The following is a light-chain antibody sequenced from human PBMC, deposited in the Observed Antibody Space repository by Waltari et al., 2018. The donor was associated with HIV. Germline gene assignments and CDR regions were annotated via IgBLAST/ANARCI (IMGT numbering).Light chain of an antibody. V-gene: IGLV1-40*01. CDR1: IANIGAGYD. J-gene: IGLJ1*01. Sequence: QSVLTQTPSVSGAPGQRVTISCTGNIANIGAGYDVHWYQQVPGTAPKLVIYRNDKRPSGVPDRFSGSKSGTSASLAITGLQAEDEADYYCQTYDSSLNGYVFGAGTKVTVL. CDR2: RND. CDR3: QTYDSSLNGYV.